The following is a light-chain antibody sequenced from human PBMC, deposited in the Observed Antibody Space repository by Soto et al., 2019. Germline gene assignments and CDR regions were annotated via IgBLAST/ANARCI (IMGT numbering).Light chain of an antibody. CDR3: QQLQRTPFT. CDR1: QDVSRY. CDR2: GAS. J-gene: IGKJ3*01. Sequence: QLTQSPSSLSASVGDRVTITCRASQDVSRYLAWYQQKAGKAPKLLIYGASTLQSGVPSRFSGFGSGTEFTLTISSLQPEDCATYHCQQLQRTPFTFGHGNTVDF. V-gene: IGKV1-9*01.